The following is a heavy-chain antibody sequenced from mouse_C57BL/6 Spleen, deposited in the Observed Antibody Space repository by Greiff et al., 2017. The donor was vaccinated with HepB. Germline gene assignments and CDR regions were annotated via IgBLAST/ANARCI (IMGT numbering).Heavy chain of an antibody. CDR1: GYTFTSYD. CDR2: IYPRDGST. D-gene: IGHD2-4*01. Sequence: QVQLKQSGPELVKPGASVKLSCKASGYTFTSYDINWVKQRPGQGLEWIGWIYPRDGSTKYNEKFKGKATLTVDTSSSTAYMELHSLTSEDSAVYFCARYYDYDGRSYFDYWGQGTTLTVSS. J-gene: IGHJ2*01. V-gene: IGHV1-85*01. CDR3: ARYYDYDGRSYFDY.